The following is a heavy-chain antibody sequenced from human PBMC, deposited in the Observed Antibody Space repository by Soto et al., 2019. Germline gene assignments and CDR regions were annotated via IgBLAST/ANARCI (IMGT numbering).Heavy chain of an antibody. CDR3: ARDVNYDFWSGYSYGMDV. J-gene: IGHJ6*02. D-gene: IGHD3-3*01. CDR1: GFTFSDYY. Sequence: GGSLRLSCAASGFTFSDYYMSWIRQAPGKGLEWVSYISSSSSYTNYADSVKGRFTISRDNAKNSLYLQMNSLRAEDTAVYYCARDVNYDFWSGYSYGMDVWGQGTTVTVSS. V-gene: IGHV3-11*06. CDR2: ISSSSSYT.